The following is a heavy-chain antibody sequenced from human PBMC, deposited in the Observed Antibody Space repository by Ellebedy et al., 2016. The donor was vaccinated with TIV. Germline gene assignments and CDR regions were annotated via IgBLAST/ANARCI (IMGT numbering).Heavy chain of an antibody. V-gene: IGHV1-18*01. Sequence: AASVKVSCKASGYTFTSYGISWVRQAPGQGLEWMGWISAYNGNTNYAQKLQGRVTMTTDTSTSKAYMELRSLRSDDTAVNYCARDYTSSWRYYYYGMDVWGQGTTVTVSS. CDR3: ARDYTSSWRYYYYGMDV. D-gene: IGHD6-13*01. CDR1: GYTFTSYG. CDR2: ISAYNGNT. J-gene: IGHJ6*02.